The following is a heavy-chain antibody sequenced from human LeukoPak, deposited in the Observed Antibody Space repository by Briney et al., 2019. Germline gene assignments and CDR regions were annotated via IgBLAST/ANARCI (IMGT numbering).Heavy chain of an antibody. J-gene: IGHJ4*02. CDR1: GFTFSHYS. CDR2: IRFTGSYI. D-gene: IGHD6-19*01. Sequence: GGSLRLSCVASGFTFSHYSMNWVRQAPGKGLEWVSSIRFTGSYIYYADSVKGRFTISRDDAKNLLSLQMISLRAEDTAMYYCVKDSGWFHFDSWGQGTLVTVSS. V-gene: IGHV3-21*04. CDR3: VKDSGWFHFDS.